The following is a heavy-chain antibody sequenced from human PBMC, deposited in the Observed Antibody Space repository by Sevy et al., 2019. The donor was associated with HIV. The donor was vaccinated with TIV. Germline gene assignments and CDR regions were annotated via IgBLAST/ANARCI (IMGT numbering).Heavy chain of an antibody. CDR2: ISSSGSRI. CDR3: AREGGSYYEDPFDI. J-gene: IGHJ3*02. CDR1: GFTFSSYE. D-gene: IGHD1-26*01. Sequence: GGSLRLSCAASGFTFSSYEMNWVRQAPGKGLEWVSYISSSGSRIYYEDPVKGRFTISRDNAKNSLYLQMNSLRAEDTGIYYCAREGGSYYEDPFDIWGQGTMVTVSS. V-gene: IGHV3-48*03.